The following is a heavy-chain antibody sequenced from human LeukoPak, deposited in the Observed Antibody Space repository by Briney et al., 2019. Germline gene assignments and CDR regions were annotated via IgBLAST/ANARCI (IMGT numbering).Heavy chain of an antibody. D-gene: IGHD2-21*01. CDR3: ARQRRMYSPNWFDP. V-gene: IGHV4-4*01. Sequence: PSETLSLTCAVSGGSISSSNWWSWVRQPPGKGLEWIGEINHKGNTLYNPSFKSRVTIAVDTSQNQVSLKLSSVSASDTAVYCCARQRRMYSPNWFDPWGQGTLVTVSS. CDR1: GGSISSSNW. J-gene: IGHJ5*02. CDR2: INHKGNT.